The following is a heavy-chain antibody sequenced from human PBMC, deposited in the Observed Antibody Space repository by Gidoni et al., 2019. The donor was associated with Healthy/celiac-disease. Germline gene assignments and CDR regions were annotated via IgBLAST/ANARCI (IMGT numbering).Heavy chain of an antibody. CDR2: IYFSGGT. CDR3: ARHTIYNGQYFDY. V-gene: IGHV4-39*01. CDR1: GGSIRSSSYY. D-gene: IGHD1-1*01. Sequence: QLQLQESGPGLVKPSETLSLTCTVSGGSIRSSSYYGGWIRQPPGKGLEWIGSIYFSGGTYYNPSLKSRVTISVDTSKNQFSLKLSSVTAADTAVYYCARHTIYNGQYFDYWGQGTLVTVSS. J-gene: IGHJ4*02.